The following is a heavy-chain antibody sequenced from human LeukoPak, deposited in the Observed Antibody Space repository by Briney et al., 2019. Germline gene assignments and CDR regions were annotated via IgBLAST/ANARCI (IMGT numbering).Heavy chain of an antibody. Sequence: PGRSLRLSCAASGFTFDDYAMHWIRQAPGKGLEWVSGISWNSGSIGYADSVKGRFTISRDNAKNPLYLQMNSLRAEDTALYYCAKGGGLRYSEGYFDYWGQGTLVTVSS. CDR3: AKGGGLRYSEGYFDY. CDR1: GFTFDDYA. V-gene: IGHV3-9*01. J-gene: IGHJ4*02. D-gene: IGHD3-9*01. CDR2: ISWNSGSI.